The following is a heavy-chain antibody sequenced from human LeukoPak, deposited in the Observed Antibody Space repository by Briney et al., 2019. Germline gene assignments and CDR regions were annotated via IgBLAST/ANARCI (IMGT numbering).Heavy chain of an antibody. J-gene: IGHJ6*02. CDR3: ARAYSSGSYYYYGMDV. D-gene: IGHD6-19*01. Sequence: GGSLRLSCAASGFTFNTYWMSWVRQAPGKGLEWVANIKPDGSEKHYVDSVKGRFTISRDNAKNSLYLQMNSLRAEDTAVYYCARAYSSGSYYYYGMDVWGQGTTVTVSS. CDR1: GFTFNTYW. V-gene: IGHV3-7*01. CDR2: IKPDGSEK.